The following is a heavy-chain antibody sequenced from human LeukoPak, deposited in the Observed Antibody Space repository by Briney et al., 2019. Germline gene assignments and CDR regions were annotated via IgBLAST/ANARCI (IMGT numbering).Heavy chain of an antibody. Sequence: ASVKVSCKASGYTFTGYYMHWVRQAPGQGLEWMGWINPNSGGTNYAQKFQGRVTMTRDTSISTAYMELSRLRSDDTAVYYCARDSYYGSGSDVNYYYMDVWGKGTTVTISS. CDR3: ARDSYYGSGSDVNYYYMDV. J-gene: IGHJ6*03. V-gene: IGHV1-2*02. CDR1: GYTFTGYY. CDR2: INPNSGGT. D-gene: IGHD3-10*01.